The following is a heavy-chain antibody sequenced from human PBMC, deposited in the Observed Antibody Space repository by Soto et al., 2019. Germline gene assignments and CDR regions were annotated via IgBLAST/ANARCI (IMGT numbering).Heavy chain of an antibody. Sequence: GASVKVSCKASGYTFSNFGISWVRQAPGEGLEWMGWISPNSEKTKIAQRFQGRVTMTRNTSISTAYMELSSLRSEDTAVYYCARLKQDYAVAWGQGTLVTVSS. J-gene: IGHJ4*02. CDR3: ARLKQDYAVA. CDR1: GYTFSNFG. D-gene: IGHD3-16*01. CDR2: ISPNSEKT. V-gene: IGHV1-8*02.